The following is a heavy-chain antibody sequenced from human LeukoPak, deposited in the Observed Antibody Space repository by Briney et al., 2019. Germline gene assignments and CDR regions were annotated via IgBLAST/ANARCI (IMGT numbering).Heavy chain of an antibody. V-gene: IGHV4-30-4*01. Sequence: SQTLSLTCTVSGRSISIVGDHWTWIRQPPGKGLEWIGYIYYSGTTYYNPSLRSRVTISVDTSKNQFSLKLGSVTAGDTAVYYWAKYGSGTYRVWLDPWGQGSLVTVSS. CDR3: AKYGSGTYRVWLDP. J-gene: IGHJ5*02. CDR2: IYYSGTT. CDR1: GRSISIVGDH. D-gene: IGHD3-10*01.